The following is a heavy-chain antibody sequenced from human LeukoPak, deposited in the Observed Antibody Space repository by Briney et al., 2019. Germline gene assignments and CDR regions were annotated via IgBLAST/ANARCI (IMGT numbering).Heavy chain of an antibody. CDR3: AKVRDRLSSFYPAA. J-gene: IGHJ4*02. CDR1: GYTFIGYY. Sequence: GASVKVSCKASGYTFIGYYIHWVRQAPGQGLEWMGWINPHSGGRNLAQKFQGRVTMTRDTSITTAYLELSGLTSDDTAMYYCAKVRDRLSSFYPAAWGQGTLVSVSS. V-gene: IGHV1-2*02. D-gene: IGHD6-13*01. CDR2: INPHSGGR.